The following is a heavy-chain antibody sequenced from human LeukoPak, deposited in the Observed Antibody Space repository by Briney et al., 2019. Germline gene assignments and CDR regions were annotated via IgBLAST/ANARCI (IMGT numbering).Heavy chain of an antibody. V-gene: IGHV4-59*01. CDR1: GGSISSYY. CDR2: IYYSGST. CDR3: ARGGPPGYYYDYYMDV. J-gene: IGHJ6*03. Sequence: PSETLSLTCTVSGGSISSYYWSWIRQPPGKGLEWIGDIYYSGSTNYNPSLKSRVTISVDTSKNQFSLKMSSVTAADTAVYFCARGGPPGYYYDYYMDVWGKGTTVTISS.